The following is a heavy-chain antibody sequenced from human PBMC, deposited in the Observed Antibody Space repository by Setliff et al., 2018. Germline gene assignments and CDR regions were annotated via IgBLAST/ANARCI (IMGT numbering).Heavy chain of an antibody. Sequence: SETLSLTCTVSGGSISSGDYYWIWIRQPAGKGLEWIGRMFSSGSTNYNSSLRSRVTISVDTSKNQFSLKLSSVTAADTAVYYCAARGYYDSSGLYYFDYWGQGTLVTVSS. V-gene: IGHV4-61*02. CDR1: GGSISSGDYY. CDR3: AARGYYDSSGLYYFDY. CDR2: MFSSGST. J-gene: IGHJ4*02. D-gene: IGHD3-22*01.